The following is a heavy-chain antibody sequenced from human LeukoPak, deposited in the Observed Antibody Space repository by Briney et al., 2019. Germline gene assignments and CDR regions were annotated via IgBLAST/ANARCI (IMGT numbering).Heavy chain of an antibody. CDR2: IYYSGST. V-gene: IGHV4-39*07. D-gene: IGHD4-11*01. Sequence: SETLSLTCTVSGGSISSSSYYWGWIRQPPGKGLEWIGSIYYSGSTYYNPSLKSRVTISVDTSKNQFSLKLSSVTAADTAVYYCARDRRATVTTGGYYYMDVWGKGTTVTVSS. J-gene: IGHJ6*03. CDR1: GGSISSSSYY. CDR3: ARDRRATVTTGGYYYMDV.